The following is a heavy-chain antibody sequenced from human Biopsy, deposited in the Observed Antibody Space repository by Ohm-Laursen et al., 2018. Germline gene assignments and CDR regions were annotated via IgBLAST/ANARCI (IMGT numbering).Heavy chain of an antibody. Sequence: VKISCKASGGTFINYTISWVRQAPGQGLEWMGGIIPMFGTANYAQMFQGRVTISADESTSTSYMELSSLTTEDTAIYYCARGPHSGSHSCFDYWGRGTLVTVSS. CDR2: IIPMFGTA. CDR1: GGTFINYT. J-gene: IGHJ4*02. D-gene: IGHD1-26*01. CDR3: ARGPHSGSHSCFDY. V-gene: IGHV1-69*13.